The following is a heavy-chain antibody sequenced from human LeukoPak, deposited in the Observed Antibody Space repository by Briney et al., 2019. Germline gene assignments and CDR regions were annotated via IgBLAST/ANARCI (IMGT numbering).Heavy chain of an antibody. J-gene: IGHJ4*02. CDR2: ISYDGSNK. D-gene: IGHD3-10*01. V-gene: IGHV3-30-3*01. CDR3: ARAGSGSLYYFDY. CDR1: GFTFSSYA. Sequence: GGSLRLSCVASGFTFSSYAMHWVRQAPGKGLEWVAVISYDGSNKYYADSVKGRFTISRDNSKNTLYLQMNSLRAEDTAVYYCARAGSGSLYYFDYWGQGTLVTVSS.